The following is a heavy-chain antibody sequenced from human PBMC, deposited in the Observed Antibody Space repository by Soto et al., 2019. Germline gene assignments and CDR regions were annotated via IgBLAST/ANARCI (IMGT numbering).Heavy chain of an antibody. CDR3: ARLEESMVRGVIITYANWFDP. J-gene: IGHJ5*02. Sequence: SETLSLTCTVSGGSISSSSYYWGWIRQPPGKGLEWIGSIYYSGSTYYNPSLKSRVTISVDTSKNQFSLKLSSVTAADTAVYYCARLEESMVRGVIITYANWFDPWGQGTLVTVSS. CDR2: IYYSGST. V-gene: IGHV4-39*01. D-gene: IGHD3-10*01. CDR1: GGSISSSSYY.